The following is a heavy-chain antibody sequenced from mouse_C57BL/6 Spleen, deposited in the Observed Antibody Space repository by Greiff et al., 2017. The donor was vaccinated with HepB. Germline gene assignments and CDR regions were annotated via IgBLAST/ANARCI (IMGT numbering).Heavy chain of an antibody. J-gene: IGHJ3*01. CDR2: ISSGGDYI. V-gene: IGHV5-9-1*02. Sequence: EVKLVESGEGLVKPGGSLKLSCAASGFTFSSYAMSWVRQTPEKRLEWVAYISSGGDYIYYADTVKGRFTISRDNARNTLYLQMSSLKSEDTAMYYCTRGYDYDPWFAYWGQGTLVTVSA. CDR3: TRGYDYDPWFAY. CDR1: GFTFSSYA. D-gene: IGHD2-4*01.